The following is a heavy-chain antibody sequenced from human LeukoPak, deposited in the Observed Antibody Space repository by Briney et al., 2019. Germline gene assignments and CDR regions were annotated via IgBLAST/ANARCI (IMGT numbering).Heavy chain of an antibody. J-gene: IGHJ6*03. CDR1: GFTFSSYW. V-gene: IGHV3-7*01. CDR3: ARVGSGYSYGPMGYYYYYMDV. CDR2: IKQDGSEK. D-gene: IGHD5-18*01. Sequence: GSLRLSCAASGFTFSSYWMSCVRQAPGKGLEWVANIKQDGSEKYYVDSVKGRFTISRDNAKNSLYLQMNSLRAEDTAVYYCARVGSGYSYGPMGYYYYYMDVWGKGTTVTVSS.